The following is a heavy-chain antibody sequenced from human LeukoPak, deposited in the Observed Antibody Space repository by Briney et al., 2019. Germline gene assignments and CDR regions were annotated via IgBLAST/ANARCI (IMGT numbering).Heavy chain of an antibody. CDR1: GYTFASYG. CDR2: ISAYNGNT. Sequence: ASVKVSCKASGYTFASYGISWVRQAPGQGLEWMGWISAYNGNTNYAQKLQGRVTITTDTSTSTAYMELRSLRSDDTAVYYCARSRYSSDSGTLRYYYYYIDVWGKGTTVTVSS. D-gene: IGHD6-19*01. J-gene: IGHJ6*03. V-gene: IGHV1-18*01. CDR3: ARSRYSSDSGTLRYYYYYIDV.